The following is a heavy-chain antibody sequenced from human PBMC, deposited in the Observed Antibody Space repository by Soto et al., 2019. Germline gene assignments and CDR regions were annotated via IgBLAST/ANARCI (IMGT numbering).Heavy chain of an antibody. D-gene: IGHD2-2*01. CDR2: INPNSGGT. J-gene: IGHJ6*02. CDR1: GYTFTGYY. V-gene: IGHV1-2*04. Sequence: ASVKVSCKASGYTFTGYYMHWVRQAPGQGLEWMGWINPNSGGTNYAQKFQGWVTMTRDTSISTAYMELSRLRSDDTAVYYCARGGDCSSTSCQAGKYYYYYGMDVWGQGTTVT. CDR3: ARGGDCSSTSCQAGKYYYYYGMDV.